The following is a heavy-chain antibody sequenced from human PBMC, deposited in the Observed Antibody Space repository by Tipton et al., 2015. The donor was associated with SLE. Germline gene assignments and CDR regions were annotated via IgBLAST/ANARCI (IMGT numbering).Heavy chain of an antibody. CDR1: GFTFTSSA. J-gene: IGHJ4*02. Sequence: QLVQSGPEVKKPGTSVKVSCKASGFTFTSSAVQWVRQARGQRLEWVGWIVVGSGNTNYAQKFQERVTITRDMSTSTAYMELSSLRSEDTAVYYCARAMVRGVKNFDYWGQGTLVTVSS. V-gene: IGHV1-58*01. CDR2: IVVGSGNT. D-gene: IGHD3-10*01. CDR3: ARAMVRGVKNFDY.